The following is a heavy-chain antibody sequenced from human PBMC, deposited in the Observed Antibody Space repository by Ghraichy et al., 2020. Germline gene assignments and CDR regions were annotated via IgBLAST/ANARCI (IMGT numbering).Heavy chain of an antibody. J-gene: IGHJ4*02. Sequence: SETLSLTCTVSGDSINTRSNYWVWIRQPPGKGLEWIGSIYYSGNTYYNPSLKSRVTISIDTSKNQFSLKLSSVTAADTAVYYCARQVGHCSGGRCYSFEYWGQGTLVTVSS. D-gene: IGHD2-15*01. CDR3: ARQVGHCSGGRCYSFEY. CDR2: IYYSGNT. CDR1: GDSINTRSNY. V-gene: IGHV4-39*01.